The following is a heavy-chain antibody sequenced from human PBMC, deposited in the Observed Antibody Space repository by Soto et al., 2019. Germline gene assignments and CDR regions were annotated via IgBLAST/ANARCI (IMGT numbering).Heavy chain of an antibody. CDR3: AKEGGLSGSYYISSSYYFDY. Sequence: GGSLRLSCAASGFTFSSYGMHWVRQAPGKGLEWVANIKQDGSEKYYVDSVKGRFTISRDNSKNTLYLQMNSLRAEDTSVYYCAKEGGLSGSYYISSSYYFDYWGQGTLVTVSS. D-gene: IGHD1-26*01. J-gene: IGHJ4*02. CDR1: GFTFSSYG. CDR2: IKQDGSEK. V-gene: IGHV3-7*01.